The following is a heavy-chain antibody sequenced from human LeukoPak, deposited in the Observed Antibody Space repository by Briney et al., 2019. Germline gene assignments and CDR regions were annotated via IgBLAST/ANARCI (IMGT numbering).Heavy chain of an antibody. CDR3: AKGTVSDSSGLN. CDR2: IRYDGSNK. D-gene: IGHD3-22*01. CDR1: GFTFSSYG. J-gene: IGHJ4*02. V-gene: IGHV3-30*02. Sequence: PGGSLRLSCAASGFTFSSYGMHWVRQAPGKGLEWVAFIRYDGSNKYYADSVKGRFTISRDNSKNTLYLQMNSLRAEDTAAYYCAKGTVSDSSGLNWGQGTLVTVSS.